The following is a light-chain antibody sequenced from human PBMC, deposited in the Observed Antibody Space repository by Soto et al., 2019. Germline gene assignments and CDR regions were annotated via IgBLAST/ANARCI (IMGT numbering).Light chain of an antibody. V-gene: IGLV2-14*01. Sequence: QSVLTQPASVSGSPGQSITISCTGTGSDVGGYKYVSWYQQYPGKAPKLVIYEVSNRPSGVSNRFSDSKSGNTASLTISWLRPEDEADYYCSSYTSSATSVFGTGTKVTVL. CDR2: EVS. CDR3: SSYTSSATSV. J-gene: IGLJ1*01. CDR1: GSDVGGYKY.